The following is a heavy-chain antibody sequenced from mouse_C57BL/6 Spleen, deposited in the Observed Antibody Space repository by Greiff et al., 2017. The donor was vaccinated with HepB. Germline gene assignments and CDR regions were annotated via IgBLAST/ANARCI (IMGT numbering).Heavy chain of an antibody. Sequence: VQLKESGGGLVKPGGSLKLSCAASGFTFSSYAMSWVRQTPEKRLEWVATISDGGSYTYYPDNVKGRFTISRDNAKNNLYLQMSHLKSEDTAMYYCARGGYYPDYWGQGTTLTVSS. CDR3: ARGGYYPDY. CDR1: GFTFSSYA. V-gene: IGHV5-4*01. CDR2: ISDGGSYT. J-gene: IGHJ2*01.